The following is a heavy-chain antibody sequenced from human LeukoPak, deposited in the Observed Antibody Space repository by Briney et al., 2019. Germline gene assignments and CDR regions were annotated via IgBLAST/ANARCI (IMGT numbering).Heavy chain of an antibody. CDR2: ISDSGDGT. Sequence: GGSLRLSCAASGFTFRTYAMSWVRQAPGKGLEWVSGISDSGDGTYYAESVKGRFTISRDNSKNTLYLQIDTMRAEDTAAYYCAKGATTRSTVITYYFDNWGQGTLVTVSS. V-gene: IGHV3-23*01. J-gene: IGHJ4*02. D-gene: IGHD4-17*01. CDR1: GFTFRTYA. CDR3: AKGATTRSTVITYYFDN.